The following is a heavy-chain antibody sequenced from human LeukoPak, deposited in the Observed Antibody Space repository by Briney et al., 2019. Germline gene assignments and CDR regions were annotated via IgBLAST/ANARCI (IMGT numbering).Heavy chain of an antibody. J-gene: IGHJ1*01. CDR1: GFTFSSYS. Sequence: GGSLRLSCAASGFTFSSYSMNWVRQAPGKGLEWVSSISSSSSYIYYADSVKGRFTISRDNAKNSLYLQLSSLRAEDTAVDYCARDTAVDCSGGSCYSDFQHWGQGTLVTVSS. CDR2: ISSSSSYI. CDR3: ARDTAVDCSGGSCYSDFQH. D-gene: IGHD2-15*01. V-gene: IGHV3-21*01.